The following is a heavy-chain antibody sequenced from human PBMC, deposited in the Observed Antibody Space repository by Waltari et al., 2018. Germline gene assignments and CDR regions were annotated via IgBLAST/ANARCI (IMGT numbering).Heavy chain of an antibody. D-gene: IGHD1-26*01. J-gene: IGHJ4*02. Sequence: EVQLLESGGGLVQPGGSLRLSCAASGFTFSSYDMSWVRQAPGKGLEWVSVIYSGGSTYYADSVKGRFTISRDNSKNTLYLQMNSLRAEDTAVYYCAKGSGSYYFDYWGQGTLVTVSS. V-gene: IGHV3-23*03. CDR1: GFTFSSYD. CDR2: IYSGGST. CDR3: AKGSGSYYFDY.